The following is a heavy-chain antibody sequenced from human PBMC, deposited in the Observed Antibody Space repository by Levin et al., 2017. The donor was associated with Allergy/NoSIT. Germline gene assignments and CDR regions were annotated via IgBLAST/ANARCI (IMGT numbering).Heavy chain of an antibody. D-gene: IGHD3/OR15-3a*01. CDR3: ARDFSHAFWN. CDR2: ISGDGSDT. V-gene: IGHV3-21*05. Sequence: GESLKISCVASGFTFSAFSMNWVRQAPGKGLEWVSYISGDGSDTRYTDSVWGRFTISRDNTRTSLYLQMNSLRAEDTAVYYCARDFSHAFWNWGRGALVTVSS. CDR1: GFTFSAFS. J-gene: IGHJ1*01.